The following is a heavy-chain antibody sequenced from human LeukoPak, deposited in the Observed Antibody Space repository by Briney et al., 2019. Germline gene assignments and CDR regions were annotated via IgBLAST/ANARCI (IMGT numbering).Heavy chain of an antibody. D-gene: IGHD3-9*01. Sequence: PGGSLRLSCAASGFTSSSYAMSWVRQAPGEGLEWVSAISGSGGSTYYADSVKGRFTISRDNSKNTLYLQMNSLRAEDTVVYYCAKEGARYFDWLPLDYWGQGTLVTVSS. V-gene: IGHV3-23*01. J-gene: IGHJ4*02. CDR3: AKEGARYFDWLPLDY. CDR1: GFTSSSYA. CDR2: ISGSGGST.